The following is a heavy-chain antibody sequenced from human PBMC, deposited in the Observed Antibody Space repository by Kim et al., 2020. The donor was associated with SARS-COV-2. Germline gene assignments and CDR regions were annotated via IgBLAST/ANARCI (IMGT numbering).Heavy chain of an antibody. D-gene: IGHD3-10*01. CDR3: ARSVYDEWFGELYNNWFDP. Sequence: SETLSLTCTVSGGSISSYYWSWIRQPPGKGLEWIGYIYYSGSTNYNPSLKSRGTISVDTSKNQFSLKLSSVTAADTAVYYCARSVYDEWFGELYNNWFDPWGQGTLVTVSS. V-gene: IGHV4-59*13. J-gene: IGHJ5*02. CDR2: IYYSGST. CDR1: GGSISSYY.